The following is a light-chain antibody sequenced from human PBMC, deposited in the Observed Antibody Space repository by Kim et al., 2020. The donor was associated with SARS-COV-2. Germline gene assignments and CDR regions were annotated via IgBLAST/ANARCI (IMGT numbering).Light chain of an antibody. CDR1: QDIFKY. CDR3: QQFDNVVFT. CDR2: EAS. Sequence: DIQMTQSPSSLSASVGDRVTITCQASQDIFKYLNWYQQKPGKAPKLLIYEASNLEMGVPLRFSGSGSGTHFTLTISSLQPEYIATYYCQQFDNVVFTFGGGTKLEI. V-gene: IGKV1-33*01. J-gene: IGKJ4*01.